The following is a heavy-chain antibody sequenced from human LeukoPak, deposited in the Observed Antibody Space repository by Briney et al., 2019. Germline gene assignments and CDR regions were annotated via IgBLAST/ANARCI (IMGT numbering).Heavy chain of an antibody. J-gene: IGHJ4*02. V-gene: IGHV3-23*01. D-gene: IGHD3-22*01. CDR3: AKGYYYDSSGYSPFDY. CDR2: ISTSGGST. CDR1: GFTFSSYA. Sequence: PGGSLRLSCAASGFTFSSYAMSWVRQAPGKGLEWVSTISTSGGSTFYADSVKGRFTISRDNSKNALFLQMNSLRAEDTAVYYCAKGYYYDSSGYSPFDYWGQGTLVTVSS.